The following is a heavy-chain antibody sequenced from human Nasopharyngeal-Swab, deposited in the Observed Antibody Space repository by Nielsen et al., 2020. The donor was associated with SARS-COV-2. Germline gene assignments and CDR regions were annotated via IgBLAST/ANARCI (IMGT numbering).Heavy chain of an antibody. J-gene: IGHJ4*02. CDR1: GFTFSSYG. V-gene: IGHV3-33*01. Sequence: GGSLRLSCAASGFTFSSYGMHWVRQAPGKGLEWVAVIWYDGSNKYYADSVKGRFTISRDNSKNSLYLQMNSLRAEDTAVYYCARKILLWFGDGGYYFDYWGQGTLVTVSS. CDR2: IWYDGSNK. CDR3: ARKILLWFGDGGYYFDY. D-gene: IGHD3-10*01.